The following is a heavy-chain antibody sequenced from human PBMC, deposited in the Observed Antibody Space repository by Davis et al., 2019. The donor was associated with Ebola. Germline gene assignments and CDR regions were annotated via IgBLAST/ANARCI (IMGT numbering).Heavy chain of an antibody. V-gene: IGHV3-48*03. Sequence: GESLKISCAASGFTFSSYEMNWVRQAPGKGLEWVSYISSSGSTIYYADSVKGRFTISRHNSKNTLYLQMNSLRAEDTAVYYCARWLWAPGYFDYWGQGTLVTVSS. J-gene: IGHJ4*02. CDR1: GFTFSSYE. CDR3: ARWLWAPGYFDY. CDR2: ISSSGSTI. D-gene: IGHD5-18*01.